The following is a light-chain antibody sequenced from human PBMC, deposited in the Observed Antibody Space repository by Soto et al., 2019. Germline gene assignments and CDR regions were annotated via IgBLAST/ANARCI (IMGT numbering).Light chain of an antibody. J-gene: IGLJ1*01. CDR3: ISYAGSDNNDV. Sequence: QSALTQPPSASGSLGQSVTISCTGTSRDVGPYKYVSWYQQYPGKAPKLIIYEVTNRPSGDPHRFSGSKSGNTASLTVSWLQADDEADYYCISYAGSDNNDVFGTGTKVTVL. V-gene: IGLV2-8*01. CDR1: SRDVGPYKY. CDR2: EVT.